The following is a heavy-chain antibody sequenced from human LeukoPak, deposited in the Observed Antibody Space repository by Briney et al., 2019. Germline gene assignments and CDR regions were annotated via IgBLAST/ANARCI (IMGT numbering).Heavy chain of an antibody. CDR3: ASVTISEGLIYDY. CDR2: IYYSGST. D-gene: IGHD2-2*01. J-gene: IGHJ4*02. V-gene: IGHV4-61*01. CDR1: GGSVSSGSYY. Sequence: SGTLSLTCTVSGGSVSSGSYYWSWIRQPPGQGLEWIGYIYYSGSTNYSPSLKSRVTISVDTSKNQFSLKLSSVTAADTAVYYCASVTISEGLIYDYWGQGTLVTVSS.